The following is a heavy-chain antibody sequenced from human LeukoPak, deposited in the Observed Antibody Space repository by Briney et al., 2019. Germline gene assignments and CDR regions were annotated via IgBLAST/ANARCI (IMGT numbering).Heavy chain of an antibody. CDR2: FSAYNGNT. V-gene: IGHV1-18*01. J-gene: IGHJ5*02. D-gene: IGHD3-3*01. CDR1: GYTFTSYG. CDR3: AGFWLMRGWFDP. Sequence: ASVKVSCKASGYTFTSYGISWVRQAPGQGLEWMGWFSAYNGNTNYAQKLQGRVTMTTDTSTSTAYMELRSLRSDDTAVYYCAGFWLMRGWFDPWGQGTLVTVSS.